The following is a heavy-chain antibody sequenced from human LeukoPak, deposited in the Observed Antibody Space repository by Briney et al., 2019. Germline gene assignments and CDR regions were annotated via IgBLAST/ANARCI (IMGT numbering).Heavy chain of an antibody. D-gene: IGHD4-17*01. CDR2: IYYSGST. CDR1: GGSISSSY. Sequence: SETLSLTCTVSGGSISSSYWSWIRQPPGKGLEWMGYIYYSGSTNYNPSLKSRVTISVDTSKNQFSLKLSSVTAADTAVYYCARYGYGDGGNWFDPWGQGTLVTVSS. CDR3: ARYGYGDGGNWFDP. J-gene: IGHJ5*02. V-gene: IGHV4-59*01.